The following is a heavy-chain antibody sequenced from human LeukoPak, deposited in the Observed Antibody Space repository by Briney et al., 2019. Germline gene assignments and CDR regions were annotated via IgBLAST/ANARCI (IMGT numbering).Heavy chain of an antibody. CDR1: GFIFSDHY. Sequence: PGGSLRLSCAASGFIFSDHYMDWVRQAPGKGLEWIARTKHKAESYITQYAASVKGRFISSRDDSQNSLRLQMNSLRTEDTAVYYCARDTAAALDHWGQGILVTVSS. D-gene: IGHD6-13*01. J-gene: IGHJ4*02. CDR2: TKHKAESYIT. CDR3: ARDTAAALDH. V-gene: IGHV3-72*01.